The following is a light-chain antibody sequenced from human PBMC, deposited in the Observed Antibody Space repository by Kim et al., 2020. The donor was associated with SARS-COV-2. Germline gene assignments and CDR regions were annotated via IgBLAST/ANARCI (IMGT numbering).Light chain of an antibody. CDR3: QQRSNWPLT. CDR2: AAS. V-gene: IGKV3-11*01. Sequence: LSPGERATLSCRASQSVSSYLAWYQQKPGQTPRLLIYAASNRATGIPARFSGSGSGTDFTLTISSLEPEDFAVYYCQQRSNWPLTFGGGNKVDIK. CDR1: QSVSSY. J-gene: IGKJ4*01.